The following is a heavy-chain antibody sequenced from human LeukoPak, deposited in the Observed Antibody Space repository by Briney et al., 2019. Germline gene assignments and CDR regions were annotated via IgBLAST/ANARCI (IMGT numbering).Heavy chain of an antibody. D-gene: IGHD3-22*01. CDR1: GGSISSYY. J-gene: IGHJ4*02. CDR2: IYYSGST. V-gene: IGHV4-4*08. Sequence: PSETLSLTCTVSGGSISSYYWSWIRQPPGKGLEWIGYIYYSGSTNYNPSLKSRVTISVDTSKNQFSLKLSSVTAADTAVYYCARDTSGYYYDWGQGTLVTVSS. CDR3: ARDTSGYYYD.